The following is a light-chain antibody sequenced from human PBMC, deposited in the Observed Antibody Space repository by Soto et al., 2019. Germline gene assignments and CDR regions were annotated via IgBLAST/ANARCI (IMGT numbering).Light chain of an antibody. CDR1: QGISSY. V-gene: IGKV1-8*01. Sequence: AIRMTQSPSSLSASTGDRVTITCRASQGISSYLAWYQQKPGKAPKLLIYAASTVQSGISSRFSGSGSGTDFTLTINCLQSEDFATYFCQHYYSFPPTFGQGTKVEIK. CDR2: AAS. CDR3: QHYYSFPPT. J-gene: IGKJ1*01.